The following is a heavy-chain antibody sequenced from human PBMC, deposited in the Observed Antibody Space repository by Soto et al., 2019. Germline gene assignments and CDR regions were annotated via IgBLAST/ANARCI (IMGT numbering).Heavy chain of an antibody. V-gene: IGHV2-5*02. J-gene: IGHJ4*02. CDR2: IYWDDVK. Sequence: QITLKESGPTLVKPTQTLTLTCTLSGFSLSTSGVGVGWIRQSPGKALEWLAVIYWDDVKHYSPSLERRLTITKXTXXXXVVLTMTNMDPVDTATYYCARKGSGDYALDYWGQGILVTVSS. CDR1: GFSLSTSGVG. CDR3: ARKGSGDYALDY. D-gene: IGHD4-17*01.